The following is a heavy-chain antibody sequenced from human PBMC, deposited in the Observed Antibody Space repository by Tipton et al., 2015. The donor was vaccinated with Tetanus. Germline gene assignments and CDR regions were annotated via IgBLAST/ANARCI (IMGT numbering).Heavy chain of an antibody. Sequence: TLSLTCTVSGGSISPFYWNWIRQSPGKGLEWIGYIYYSGNTNYNPSLKSRVTMSVDTSKNQFSLKLNSVTAADTAVYYCARATNWLGRYFDYWGQGTLVTVSS. J-gene: IGHJ4*02. CDR2: IYYSGNT. CDR3: ARATNWLGRYFDY. V-gene: IGHV4-59*01. D-gene: IGHD7-27*01. CDR1: GGSISPFY.